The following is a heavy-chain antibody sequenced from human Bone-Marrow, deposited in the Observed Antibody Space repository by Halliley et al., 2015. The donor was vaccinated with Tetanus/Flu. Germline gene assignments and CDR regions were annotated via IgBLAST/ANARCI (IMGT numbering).Heavy chain of an antibody. Sequence: TLSLTCPVSGGSISTHHWSWIRQPPGKGLEWIGYIYYTGTTNYNPSLKSRVTISVDTSRNQFSLQLSSVTAADSAVYYCARDPLFCVTTSCYNAFDSWGQGTLVTVSS. D-gene: IGHD2-2*02. V-gene: IGHV4-59*11. CDR3: ARDPLFCVTTSCYNAFDS. CDR1: GGSISTHH. J-gene: IGHJ4*02. CDR2: IYYTGTT.